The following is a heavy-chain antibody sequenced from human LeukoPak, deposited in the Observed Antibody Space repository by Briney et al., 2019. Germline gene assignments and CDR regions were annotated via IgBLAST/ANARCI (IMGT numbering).Heavy chain of an antibody. J-gene: IGHJ4*02. CDR2: ISVSGDNT. D-gene: IGHD6-6*01. CDR1: GXSVSTYA. V-gene: IGHV3-23*01. Sequence: GGSLRLSCTASGXSVSTYAMNWVRQAPGKGLEWVSGISVSGDNTYYADSVKGRFTISRDNSRNTLYLQMNSLRAEDTAVYYCATAGRLSYYFDYWGQGTLVTVSS. CDR3: ATAGRLSYYFDY.